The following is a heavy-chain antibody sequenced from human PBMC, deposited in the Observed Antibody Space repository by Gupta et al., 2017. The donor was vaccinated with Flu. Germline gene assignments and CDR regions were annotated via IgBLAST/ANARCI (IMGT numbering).Heavy chain of an antibody. CDR2: IYYSGST. CDR1: GGSTSRYF. Sequence: QVQLQESGPGLVKPSETLSLTCTVSGGSTSRYFWSWIRQPPGKGLEWIGYIYYSGSTNYNPSLKSRVTISVDTSRNQFSLKLSSVTAADTAVYYCARHWNGGHGYFDYWGQGTLVTVSS. D-gene: IGHD1-1*01. V-gene: IGHV4-59*08. CDR3: ARHWNGGHGYFDY. J-gene: IGHJ4*02.